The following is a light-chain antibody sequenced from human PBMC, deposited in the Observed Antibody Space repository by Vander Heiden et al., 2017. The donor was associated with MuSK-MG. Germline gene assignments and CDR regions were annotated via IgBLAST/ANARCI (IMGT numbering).Light chain of an antibody. V-gene: IGLV1-36*01. Sequence: QSVLTQPPSLSEAPRQRVTISCSGSSSNIGNNAVNWYQQLPRKAPNLLIYYDDLLPSGVSDRFSGSKSGTSASLVISGLQSEDEADYYCAAWDDSLNGFVFGGGTKLTVL. CDR1: SSNIGNNA. CDR2: YDD. J-gene: IGLJ3*02. CDR3: AAWDDSLNGFV.